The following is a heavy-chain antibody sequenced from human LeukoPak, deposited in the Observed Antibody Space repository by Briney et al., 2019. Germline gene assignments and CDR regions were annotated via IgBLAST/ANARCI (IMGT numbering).Heavy chain of an antibody. V-gene: IGHV3-30*03. CDR2: ISYDGSNK. J-gene: IGHJ1*01. Sequence: GGSLRLSCAASGFTFSSYGMHWVRQAPGKGLEWVAVISYDGSNKYYADSVKDRFTISRDNSKNTVYLQMNSLRAEDTAVYFCAGSPKYSSSWYEYFQHWGQGTLVTVSS. CDR3: AGSPKYSSSWYEYFQH. CDR1: GFTFSSYG. D-gene: IGHD6-13*01.